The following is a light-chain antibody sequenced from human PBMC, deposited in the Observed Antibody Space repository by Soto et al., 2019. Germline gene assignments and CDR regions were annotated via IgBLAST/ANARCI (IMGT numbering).Light chain of an antibody. Sequence: IQMTQSPSSLSASVGDRVTITCRASQSISNYLNWYQQKPAKAPKLLIYAASSLQSGVPSRFSGSGSGTDFTLTISSLQPEDFATYYCQQSYSNPRTFGQGTKLEIK. CDR3: QQSYSNPRT. CDR2: AAS. J-gene: IGKJ2*01. CDR1: QSISNY. V-gene: IGKV1-39*01.